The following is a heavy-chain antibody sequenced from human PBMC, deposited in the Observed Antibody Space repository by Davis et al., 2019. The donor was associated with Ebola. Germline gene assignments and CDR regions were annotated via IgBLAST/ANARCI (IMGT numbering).Heavy chain of an antibody. D-gene: IGHD3-22*01. CDR1: GGSISSSSYY. CDR2: IYYSGST. CDR3: ARWGRGIVVVGYFFDY. V-gene: IGHV4-39*01. J-gene: IGHJ4*02. Sequence: PSETLSLTCTVSGGSISSSSYYWGWIRQPPGKGLEWIGSIYYSGSTYYNPSLKSRVTISVDTSKNQFSLKLSSVTAADTAVYYCARWGRGIVVVGYFFDYWGQGTLVTVSS.